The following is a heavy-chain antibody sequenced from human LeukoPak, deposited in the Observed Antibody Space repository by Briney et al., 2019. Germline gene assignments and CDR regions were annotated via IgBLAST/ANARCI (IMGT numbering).Heavy chain of an antibody. D-gene: IGHD1-1*01. Sequence: ASVKVSCKASGYIFTTYYIHWVRQAPGQGLEWMGFINPSGGSTSYAQKIQGRVTMTRDTSTSTVYMDLSSLRSEDTAVYYCARNVGSGFDYWGQGTLVTVSS. V-gene: IGHV1-46*01. CDR3: ARNVGSGFDY. J-gene: IGHJ4*02. CDR2: INPSGGST. CDR1: GYIFTTYY.